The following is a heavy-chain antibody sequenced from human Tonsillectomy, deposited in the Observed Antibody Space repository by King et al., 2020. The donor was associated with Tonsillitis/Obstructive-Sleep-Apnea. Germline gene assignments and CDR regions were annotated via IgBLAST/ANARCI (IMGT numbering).Heavy chain of an antibody. CDR1: GGSFSGYY. CDR2: INHSGST. Sequence: VQLQQWGAGLLKPSETLSLTCAVYGGSFSGYYWSWIRQPPGKGLEWIGEINHSGSTNYNPSLKSRVTISVDTSKNQFSLKLSSVTAAATAVYYCASATYYYDSSGYKAVWFDPWGQGTLVTVSS. D-gene: IGHD3-22*01. V-gene: IGHV4-34*01. CDR3: ASATYYYDSSGYKAVWFDP. J-gene: IGHJ5*02.